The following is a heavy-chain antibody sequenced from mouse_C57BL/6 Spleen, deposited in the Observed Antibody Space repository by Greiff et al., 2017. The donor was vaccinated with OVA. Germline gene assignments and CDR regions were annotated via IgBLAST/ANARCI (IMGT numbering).Heavy chain of an antibody. CDR2: ISYDGSN. CDR1: GYSITSGYY. J-gene: IGHJ2*01. Sequence: VQLQQSGPGLVKPSQSLSLTCSVTGYSITSGYYWNWIRQFPGNKLEWMGYISYDGSNNYNPSLKNRISITRDTSKNQFFLKLNSVTTEDTATYYCAREGGPFDYWGQGTTLTVSS. V-gene: IGHV3-6*01. CDR3: AREGGPFDY.